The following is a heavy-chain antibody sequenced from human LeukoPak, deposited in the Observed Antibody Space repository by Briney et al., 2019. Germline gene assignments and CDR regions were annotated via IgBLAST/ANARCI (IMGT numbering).Heavy chain of an antibody. CDR1: GFALKNYW. J-gene: IGHJ6*03. Sequence: GGSLRLSCEASGFALKNYWMSWVRQAPGKGLEWVANIKKDESDKYYVDSVKGRFTISRDNAENSLYLQMNSLRAEDTAIYYCARDLESLGVTLVSYFYYYMDVWGKGTTVTVSS. CDR2: IKKDESDK. V-gene: IGHV3-7*01. D-gene: IGHD3-3*01. CDR3: ARDLESLGVTLVSYFYYYMDV.